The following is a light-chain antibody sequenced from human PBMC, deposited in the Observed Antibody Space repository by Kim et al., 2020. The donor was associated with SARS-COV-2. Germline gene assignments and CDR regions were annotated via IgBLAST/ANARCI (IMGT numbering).Light chain of an antibody. CDR3: YSRHSSGYYWM. CDR2: AKN. Sequence: AWGQTVRITCQGYSIRSCYASWYQQKPGQAPVLVIYAKNNRPSGIPDRFSGSNSGNTASLTITGAQAEDEADYYCYSRHSSGYYWMFGGGTQLTVL. J-gene: IGLJ3*02. CDR1: SIRSCY. V-gene: IGLV3-19*01.